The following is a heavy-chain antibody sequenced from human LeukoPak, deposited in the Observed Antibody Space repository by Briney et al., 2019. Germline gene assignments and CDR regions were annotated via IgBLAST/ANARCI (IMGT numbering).Heavy chain of an antibody. Sequence: TLSLPCTVSGYSISSGYYWGWIRQPPGKALEWLARIDWDDDKYYSTSLKTRLTISKDTSKNQVVLTMTNMDPVDTATYYCARLTTVTHDSFDYWGQGTLVTVSS. J-gene: IGHJ4*02. V-gene: IGHV2-70*11. CDR2: IDWDDDK. CDR3: ARLTTVTHDSFDY. D-gene: IGHD4-17*01. CDR1: GYSISSGYYW.